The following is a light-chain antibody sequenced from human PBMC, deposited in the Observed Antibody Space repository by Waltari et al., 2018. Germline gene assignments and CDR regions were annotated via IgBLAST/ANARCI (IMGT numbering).Light chain of an antibody. CDR3: QSYDNRNHWV. CDR1: SGSIATNY. V-gene: IGLV6-57*01. CDR2: EDN. J-gene: IGLJ3*02. Sequence: NFMLTQPLSVSESPGKTVTISCTRSSGSIATNYVQWYQQRPGSSPTAVIYEDNHRPSGVPDRVSGSIDSSSNAASLTISGLKTEDEADYYCQSYDNRNHWVFGGGTKLTVL.